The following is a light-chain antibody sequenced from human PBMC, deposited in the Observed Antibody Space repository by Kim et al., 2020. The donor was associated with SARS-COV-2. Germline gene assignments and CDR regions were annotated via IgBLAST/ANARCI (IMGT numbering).Light chain of an antibody. CDR3: MQSTQWPGT. CDR2: RAS. CDR1: QSLVHSDGNPF. Sequence: QPACSSCRCSQSLVHSDGNPFFILLQQRPDQSPRRLIYRASNRDSGVTDRFSGSVSGTDFTLKISRVEAEDFGVYYCMQSTQWPGTFGGGTNLDIK. J-gene: IGKJ4*01. V-gene: IGKV2-30*02.